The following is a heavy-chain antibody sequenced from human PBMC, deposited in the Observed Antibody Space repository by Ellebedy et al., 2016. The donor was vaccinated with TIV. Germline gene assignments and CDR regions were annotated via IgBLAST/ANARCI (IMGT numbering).Heavy chain of an antibody. CDR2: ISAYNGNT. J-gene: IGHJ3*02. Sequence: AASVKVSCKASGGTFSSYPISWVRQAPGQGLEWMGWISAYNGNTNYAQKFQGRVIMTTDTSTSTGYMELSSLRSDDTAVYFCAREGAYLHAFDIWGQGTVVTVSS. CDR3: AREGAYLHAFDI. CDR1: GGTFSSYP. D-gene: IGHD2-21*01. V-gene: IGHV1-18*01.